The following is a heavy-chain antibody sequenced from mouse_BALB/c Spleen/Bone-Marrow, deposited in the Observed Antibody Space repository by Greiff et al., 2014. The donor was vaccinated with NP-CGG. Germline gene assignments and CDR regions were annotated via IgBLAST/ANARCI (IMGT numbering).Heavy chain of an antibody. CDR3: ARPGYYGYQDV. V-gene: IGHV4-1*02. CDR1: GFDFSRYW. J-gene: IGHJ1*01. CDR2: INPDSSTI. D-gene: IGHD1-2*01. Sequence: DVKLVESGGGLVQPGGSLKLSCAASGFDFSRYWMTWVRQAPGKGLEWIGEINPDSSTINYTPSLKDKFIISRDNAKNTMYLQMSKVGSEDTALYYCARPGYYGYQDVWGAGTTVTVSS.